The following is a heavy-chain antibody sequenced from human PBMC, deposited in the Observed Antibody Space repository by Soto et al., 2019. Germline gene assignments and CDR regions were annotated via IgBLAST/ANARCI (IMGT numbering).Heavy chain of an antibody. CDR1: GGSISSDNYC. V-gene: IGHV4-39*01. D-gene: IGHD5-18*01. CDR2: IYYRGNT. Sequence: QLQLQESGPGLVKPSETLSLTCTVSGGSISSDNYCWGWIRQPPGKGLEWIGTIYYRGNTYYNPSLQSRFTLSRDTSKNQLSLNLSSVTAADTALYYCARRRQLTYSYCNYYMDVWGKGTTVTVSS. CDR3: ARRRQLTYSYCNYYMDV. J-gene: IGHJ6*03.